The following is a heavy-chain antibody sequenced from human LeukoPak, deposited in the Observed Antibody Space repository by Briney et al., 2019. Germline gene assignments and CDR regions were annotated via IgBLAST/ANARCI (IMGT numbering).Heavy chain of an antibody. CDR3: ARENSGSYREFDY. D-gene: IGHD1-26*01. J-gene: IGHJ4*02. CDR1: GGSISSYY. V-gene: IGHV4-4*07. Sequence: SETLSLTCTVSGGSISSYYWSWIRQPAGKGLEWIARIYTSGSTNYNASLKSRVSMSVDTSKNQFSLKLSSVTAAGTAVFYCARENSGSYREFDYWGQGTLVTVSS. CDR2: IYTSGST.